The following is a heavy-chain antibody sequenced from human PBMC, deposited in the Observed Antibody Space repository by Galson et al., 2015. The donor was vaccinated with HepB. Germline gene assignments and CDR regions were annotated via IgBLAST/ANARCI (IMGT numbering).Heavy chain of an antibody. J-gene: IGHJ4*02. CDR2: INSDGSST. CDR1: GFTFSSYW. CDR3: ARAEPDIVVVVAATATHE. D-gene: IGHD2-15*01. V-gene: IGHV3-74*01. Sequence: SLRLSCAASGFTFSSYWMHWVRQAPGKGLVWVSRINSDGSSTSYADSVKGRFTISRDNAKNTLYLQMNSLRAEDTAVYYCARAEPDIVVVVAATATHEGGQGTLVTVSS.